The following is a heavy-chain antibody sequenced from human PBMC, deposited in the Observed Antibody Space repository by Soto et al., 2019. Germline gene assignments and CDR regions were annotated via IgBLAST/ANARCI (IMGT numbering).Heavy chain of an antibody. J-gene: IGHJ6*02. V-gene: IGHV3-48*03. Sequence: GGSLRLSCAASGFTFSSYEMNWVRQAPGKGLEWVSYISSSGSTIYYADSVKGRFTISRDHAKNSLYQQMNSLRAEDTAVYYCAGDGVADLKYGMDVWGQGTTVTVSS. CDR3: AGDGVADLKYGMDV. CDR1: GFTFSSYE. CDR2: ISSSGSTI. D-gene: IGHD6-13*01.